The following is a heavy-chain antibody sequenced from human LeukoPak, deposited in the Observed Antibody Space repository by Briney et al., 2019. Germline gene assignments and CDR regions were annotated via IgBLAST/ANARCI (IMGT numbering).Heavy chain of an antibody. J-gene: IGHJ4*02. D-gene: IGHD4-23*01. Sequence: GGCLRLSCAASGFTFSSYSMSSVRQAPGEGRECVSSIARSSNDIYYADSVKGRFTISRDNAKNSLYLQMHSLRAEATAMYYCVRDTGGGNSVYWGQGTLVAVSS. CDR1: GFTFSSYS. V-gene: IGHV3-21*06. CDR2: IARSSNDI. CDR3: VRDTGGGNSVY.